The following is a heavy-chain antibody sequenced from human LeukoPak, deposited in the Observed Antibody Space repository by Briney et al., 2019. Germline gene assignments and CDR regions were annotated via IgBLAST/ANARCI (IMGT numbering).Heavy chain of an antibody. CDR3: ARTSGFFDSSGFYQQNPYYFQY. V-gene: IGHV4-34*01. D-gene: IGHD3-22*01. CDR1: GGSIIGYF. CDR2: INHSGRT. J-gene: IGHJ4*02. Sequence: SETLSLTCTVSGGSIIGYFWTWIRQAPGKGLEWIGDINHSGRTNYNPSLQRRVSISVDTSKNQFSLNVTSVTGADTAVYYCARTSGFFDSSGFYQQNPYYFQYWGQGVLVTVSS.